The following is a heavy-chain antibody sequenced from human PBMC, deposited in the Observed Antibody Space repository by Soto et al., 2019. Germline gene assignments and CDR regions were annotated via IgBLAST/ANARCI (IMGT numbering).Heavy chain of an antibody. V-gene: IGHV1-69*04. Sequence: QVHLVQSGAEVKKPGSSVKVSCKASGGTFSNYPISWVRHVPGQGLEWMGRIIPILGIAHYAQKFQGRVTIIADKSTSTAYMELSGLRSEDTAIYYCARDPASTVITPSYFDYWGQGTLVTVSS. CDR2: IIPILGIA. J-gene: IGHJ4*02. CDR1: GGTFSNYP. CDR3: ARDPASTVITPSYFDY. D-gene: IGHD4-17*01.